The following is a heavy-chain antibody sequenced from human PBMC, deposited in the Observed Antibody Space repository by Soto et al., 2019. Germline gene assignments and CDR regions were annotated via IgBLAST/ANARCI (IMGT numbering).Heavy chain of an antibody. CDR3: ARFFGSGVDY. CDR1: GFTFSTDS. D-gene: IGHD2-15*01. CDR2: ISTSGATR. J-gene: IGHJ4*02. Sequence: EVQLVESGGGLVQPGGSLRLSCVASGFTFSTDSMNWVSQAPGKGLEWVAHISTSGATRYYADSVKGRFTISRANAKTSMYLQMDSMRNEDTAVYYCARFFGSGVDYGGQGTLVTVYS. V-gene: IGHV3-48*02.